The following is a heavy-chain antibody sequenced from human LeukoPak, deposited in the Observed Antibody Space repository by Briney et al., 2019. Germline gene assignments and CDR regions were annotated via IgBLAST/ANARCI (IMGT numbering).Heavy chain of an antibody. CDR2: ISGSGGST. D-gene: IGHD3-3*01. CDR1: GFTFSSYA. V-gene: IGHV3-23*01. Sequence: GGSLRLSFAASGFTFSSYAMSWVRQAPGKGPEWVSAISGSGGSTYYADSVKGRFTISRDNAKNSLYLQMNSLRAEDTAVYYCARGYDFWSGYYDPSGYWGQGTLVTVSS. J-gene: IGHJ4*02. CDR3: ARGYDFWSGYYDPSGY.